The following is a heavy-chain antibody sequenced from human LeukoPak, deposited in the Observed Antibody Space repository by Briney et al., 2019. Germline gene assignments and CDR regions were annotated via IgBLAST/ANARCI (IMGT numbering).Heavy chain of an antibody. CDR3: ARHSSSVFDFDH. CDR1: GFTFSDYY. D-gene: IGHD6-13*01. Sequence: PGGSLRLSCAASGFTFSDYYMSCIRQAPGKGLEWVSYISSSGSTIYYADSVKGRFTISRDNAKNSLYLQMNSLRAEDTAVYYCARHSSSVFDFDHWGQGTLVTVSS. V-gene: IGHV3-11*04. CDR2: ISSSGSTI. J-gene: IGHJ5*02.